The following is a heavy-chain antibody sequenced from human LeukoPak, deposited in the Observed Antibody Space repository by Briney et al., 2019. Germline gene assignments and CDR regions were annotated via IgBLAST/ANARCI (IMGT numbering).Heavy chain of an antibody. CDR2: IYYSGST. D-gene: IGHD5-18*01. CDR3: ARDAYMRLPYYYYGMDV. CDR1: GGSISSYY. J-gene: IGHJ6*02. Sequence: SGTLSLTCTVSGGSISSYYWSWIRQPPRKGLEWIGYIYYSGSTNYNPSLKSRVTISVDTSKNQFSLKLSSVTAADTAVYYCARDAYMRLPYYYYGMDVWGQGTTVTVSS. V-gene: IGHV4-59*01.